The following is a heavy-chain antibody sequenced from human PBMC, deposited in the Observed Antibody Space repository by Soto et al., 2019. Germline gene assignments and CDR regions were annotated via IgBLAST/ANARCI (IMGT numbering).Heavy chain of an antibody. V-gene: IGHV3-30-3*01. D-gene: IGHD2-15*01. CDR2: ISHDGSNK. Sequence: QVQLVESGGGVVQPGRSLRLSCAASGFTFSSYAMHWVRQAPGKGLEWVAVISHDGSNKYYADSVKGRFTISRDNSKNTLYLQMNSLRAEDTAVYYCARDIGHCSGGSCYLHYGMDVWGQGTTVTVSS. CDR1: GFTFSSYA. J-gene: IGHJ6*02. CDR3: ARDIGHCSGGSCYLHYGMDV.